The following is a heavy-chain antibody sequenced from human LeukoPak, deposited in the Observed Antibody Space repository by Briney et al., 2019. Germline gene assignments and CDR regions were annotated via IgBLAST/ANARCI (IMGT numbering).Heavy chain of an antibody. Sequence: EASVTVPCTASGYTFTNHGITWVRQAPGQGLEWMGWISAYNGDTKYAQKLQGRVTMTTDTSTNTAYMELRSLRSDDAAVYYCARDPSNSSGFHPHSDYWGQGTLVTVSS. CDR3: ARDPSNSSGFHPHSDY. J-gene: IGHJ4*02. D-gene: IGHD3-22*01. CDR1: GYTFTNHG. CDR2: ISAYNGDT. V-gene: IGHV1-18*01.